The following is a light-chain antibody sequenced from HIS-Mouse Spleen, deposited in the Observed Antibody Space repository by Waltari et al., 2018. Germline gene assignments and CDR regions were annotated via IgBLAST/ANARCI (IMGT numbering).Light chain of an antibody. V-gene: IGLV3-21*02. Sequence: SYVLTQPPSVSVAPGQTARITCGGNNIGSKSVHWYQQKPGQAPVLVVYDDRDRPSGIPWRFSGSNSGNTATLTISRVEAGDEADYYCQVWDSSSDRVFGTGTKVTVL. CDR1: NIGSKS. CDR3: QVWDSSSDRV. CDR2: DDR. J-gene: IGLJ1*01.